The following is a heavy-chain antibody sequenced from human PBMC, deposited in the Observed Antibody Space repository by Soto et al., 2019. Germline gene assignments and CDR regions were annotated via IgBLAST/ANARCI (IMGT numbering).Heavy chain of an antibody. CDR2: INPNGGGT. CDR3: ARDSSASATSYSFDY. V-gene: IGHV1-46*01. J-gene: IGHJ4*02. Sequence: ASVKVSCKASGYKCINHYIHWVRQAPGVGLEWMGIINPNGGGTDYAQKFQGRVTMTTDTYASTVHMELSSLRSEDTAVYFCARDSSASATSYSFDYWGQGTLVTVS. D-gene: IGHD3-10*01. CDR1: GYKCINHY.